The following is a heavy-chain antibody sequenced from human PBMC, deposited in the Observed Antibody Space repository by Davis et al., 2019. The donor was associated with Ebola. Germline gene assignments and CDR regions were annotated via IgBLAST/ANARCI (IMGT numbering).Heavy chain of an antibody. V-gene: IGHV5-51*01. CDR2: IYPGDSDT. Sequence: GGSLRLSCKGSGYSFTTMWIGWVRQMPGKGLEWMGIIYPGDSDTRYSPSFQGQVTISADKSVSTAYLQWSSLKASDTAMYYCAKTSNVGYYYGMDVWGQGTTVTVSS. CDR1: GYSFTTMW. J-gene: IGHJ6*02. CDR3: AKTSNVGYYYGMDV. D-gene: IGHD1-26*01.